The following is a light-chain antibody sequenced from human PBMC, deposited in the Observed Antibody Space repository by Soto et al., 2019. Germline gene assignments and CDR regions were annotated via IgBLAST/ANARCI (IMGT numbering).Light chain of an antibody. CDR3: QQRSDWPPIT. Sequence: EVVMTQSPATLSVSPGGRATLSCRSSQSVGDRLAWYQQKPGQAPRLLXYGASTRASGVPARFSGSGSGTDFTLTISRLEPEDFAVYYCQQRSDWPPITFGQGTRLEIK. J-gene: IGKJ5*01. CDR1: QSVGDR. CDR2: GAS. V-gene: IGKV3-15*01.